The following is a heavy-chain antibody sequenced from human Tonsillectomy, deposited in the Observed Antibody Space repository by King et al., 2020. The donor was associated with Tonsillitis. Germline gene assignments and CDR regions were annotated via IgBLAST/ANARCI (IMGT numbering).Heavy chain of an antibody. CDR1: GFTFRFYG. CDR2: ISGSGGST. V-gene: IGHV3-23*04. J-gene: IGHJ6*03. CDR3: AKGYSGYEYYYMDV. Sequence: VQLVESGGGLVQPGGSLRVSCAASGFTFRFYGMSWVRQAPGKGLEWVSAISGSGGSTYYADSVKGRFTISRDNSKNRLYLQMNSLRAEDTAVYYCAKGYSGYEYYYMDVWGKGTTVTVSS. D-gene: IGHD5-12*01.